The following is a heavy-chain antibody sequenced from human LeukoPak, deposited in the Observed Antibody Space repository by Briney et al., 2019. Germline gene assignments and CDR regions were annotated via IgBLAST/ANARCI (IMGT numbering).Heavy chain of an antibody. Sequence: GGSLRLSCAASGFTFSNYAMTWVRQAPGKGLEWVSSLNPVYDADSVKGRFTISRDDSKNTLLLQMNSLRGEDTAIYYCAKDSFSHNGIFDALDIWGQGTMVTVSS. CDR3: AKDSFSHNGIFDALDI. V-gene: IGHV3-23*01. CDR2: LNPV. CDR1: GFTFSNYA. J-gene: IGHJ3*02. D-gene: IGHD2-8*01.